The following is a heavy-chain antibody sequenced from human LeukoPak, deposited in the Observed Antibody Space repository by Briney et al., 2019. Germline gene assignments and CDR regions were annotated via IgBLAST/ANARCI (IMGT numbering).Heavy chain of an antibody. CDR1: GYSFTGYY. V-gene: IGHV1-46*01. CDR3: ARDKGHCSSTSCYEYWFDP. CDR2: INPSGGST. J-gene: IGHJ5*02. Sequence: GASVKVSCKASGYSFTGYYMHWVRQAPGQGLEWMGIINPSGGSTSYAQKFQGRVTMTRDTSTSTVYMELSSLRSEDTAVYYCARDKGHCSSTSCYEYWFDPWGQGTLVTVSS. D-gene: IGHD2-2*01.